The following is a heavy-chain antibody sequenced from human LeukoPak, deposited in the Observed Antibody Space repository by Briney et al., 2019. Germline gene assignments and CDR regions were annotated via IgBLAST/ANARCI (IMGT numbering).Heavy chain of an antibody. J-gene: IGHJ4*02. CDR1: GFTFSTYA. V-gene: IGHV3-23*01. Sequence: PGGSLRLSCTASGFTFSTYAMSWVRQAPGEGLEWVSGISGSGGSTYYTDSVKGRFTISRDNSKNTLHLQMSSLRAVDTALYYCVKDRCDRTTCPEVWGQGTLVTVSS. CDR3: VKDRCDRTTCPEV. CDR2: ISGSGGST. D-gene: IGHD2-2*01.